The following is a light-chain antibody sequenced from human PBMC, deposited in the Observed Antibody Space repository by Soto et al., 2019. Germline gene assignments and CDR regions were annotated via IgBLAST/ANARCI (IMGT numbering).Light chain of an antibody. CDR3: QQYNNWPPDT. CDR1: QSIRSN. J-gene: IGKJ3*01. CDR2: GAS. V-gene: IGKV3-15*01. Sequence: EIVMTQSPATLSVSPGERATLSCRASQSIRSNLAWYQQRPGQAPRLLIYGASTRATGIPARFSGSWSGTGFTPTISSLQSEDFAGYYCQQYNNWPPDTFGPGTKVDIK.